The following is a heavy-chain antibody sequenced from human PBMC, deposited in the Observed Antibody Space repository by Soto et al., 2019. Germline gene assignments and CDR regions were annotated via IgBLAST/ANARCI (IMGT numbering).Heavy chain of an antibody. J-gene: IGHJ6*04. D-gene: IGHD2-2*01. Sequence: EVQLVESGGGLVQPGGSLRLSCAASGFTFSGYWMHWVRQAPGKGLVWVSRINTDGRTTSYADSVKGRFTISRDNAKNTLYMQMSSLRAEDTAVYDCARVGRVVPVGSFRGDFYYYYNMDVWGKGTTVTVSS. CDR1: GFTFSGYW. V-gene: IGHV3-74*01. CDR2: INTDGRTT. CDR3: ARVGRVVPVGSFRGDFYYYYNMDV.